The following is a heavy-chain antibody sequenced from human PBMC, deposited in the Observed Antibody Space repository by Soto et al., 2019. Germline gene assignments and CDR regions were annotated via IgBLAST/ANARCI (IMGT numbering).Heavy chain of an antibody. CDR3: ARVTTLAFDY. CDR2: IYSDGRT. Sequence: PGGSLRLSCAASGLTVSTNYMSWVRQAPGKGLEWVSVIYSDGRTYHADSVKGRFTISRDNFENTLYLQMNSLRAEDTAVYYCARVTTLAFDYWGQGT. V-gene: IGHV3-66*01. CDR1: GLTVSTNY. D-gene: IGHD3-22*01. J-gene: IGHJ4*02.